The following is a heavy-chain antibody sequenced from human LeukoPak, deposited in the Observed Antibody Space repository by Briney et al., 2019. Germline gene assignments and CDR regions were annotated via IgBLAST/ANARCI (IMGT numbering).Heavy chain of an antibody. CDR3: ARGRLRDYYDSSGYYWL. D-gene: IGHD3-22*01. CDR2: IVSSSSNYI. CDR1: GFTFSSYS. V-gene: IGHV3-21*01. Sequence: GGSLRLSCAASGFTFSSYSMNWVRQAPGKGLEWVSSIVSSSSNYIYYADSVRGRFTISRDNAKNSLFLQMNSLRAEDTAVYYCARGRLRDYYDSSGYYWLWGQGTLVTVSS. J-gene: IGHJ4*02.